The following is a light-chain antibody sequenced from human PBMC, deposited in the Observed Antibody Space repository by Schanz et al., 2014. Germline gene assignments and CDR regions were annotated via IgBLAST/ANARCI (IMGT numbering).Light chain of an antibody. CDR1: QSISTY. CDR2: AAS. J-gene: IGKJ2*01. CDR3: QQSYSVPYT. Sequence: DIQMTQSPSSVSASVGDRVTITCRARQSISTYVNWYQQKPGKAPKLLIYAASSLQSGVPSRFSGSGSGTDFTLSISSLQPEDFATYYCQQSYSVPYTFGQGTKVEIK. V-gene: IGKV1-39*01.